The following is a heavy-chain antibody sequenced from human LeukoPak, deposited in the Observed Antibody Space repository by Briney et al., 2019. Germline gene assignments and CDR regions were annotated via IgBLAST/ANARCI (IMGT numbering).Heavy chain of an antibody. CDR2: IYYSGST. V-gene: IGHV4-61*01. CDR1: GGSISSSSYY. Sequence: PSETLSLTCTVSGGSISSSSYYWSWIRQPPGKGLEWIGYIYYSGSTNYNPSLKSRVTISVDTSKNQFSLKLSSVTAADTAVYYCARAEYYDFWSGYYTVYFDYWGQGTLVTVSS. D-gene: IGHD3-3*01. J-gene: IGHJ4*02. CDR3: ARAEYYDFWSGYYTVYFDY.